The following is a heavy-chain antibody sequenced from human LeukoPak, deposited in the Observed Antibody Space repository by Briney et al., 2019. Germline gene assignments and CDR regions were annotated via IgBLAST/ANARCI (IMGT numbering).Heavy chain of an antibody. D-gene: IGHD2-2*01. J-gene: IGHJ6*02. Sequence: SVKVSCKASGGTFTSYAISWVRQAPGQGLEWMGGIIPIFGTANYAQKFQGRVTITADESTSTAYMELSSLRSEDTAVYYCARVSSYCSSTSCLYGMDVWGQGTTVTVSS. CDR3: ARVSSYCSSTSCLYGMDV. V-gene: IGHV1-69*13. CDR2: IIPIFGTA. CDR1: GGTFTSYA.